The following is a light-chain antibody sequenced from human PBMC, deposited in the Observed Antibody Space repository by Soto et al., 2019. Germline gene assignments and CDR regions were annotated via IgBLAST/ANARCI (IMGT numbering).Light chain of an antibody. J-gene: IGLJ1*01. CDR3: SSDTTSSTRV. V-gene: IGLV2-14*01. CDR2: EVT. CDR1: SSDVGIYNY. Sequence: QYALTQPASVSGSPGQSIAISCTGSSSDVGIYNYVSWYQQHPGKVPKLIIYEVTNRPSGVSNRFSGSKSGNTASLTSSGLQAEDEADYYCSSDTTSSTRVFGTGTKLTVL.